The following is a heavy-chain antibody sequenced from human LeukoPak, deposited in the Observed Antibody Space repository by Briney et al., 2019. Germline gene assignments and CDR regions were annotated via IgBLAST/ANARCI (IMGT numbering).Heavy chain of an antibody. V-gene: IGHV1-8*02. J-gene: IGHJ4*02. Sequence: ASVKVSCKASGYTFTSYDINWVRQATGQGLEWMGWMNPNSGNTGYAQKFHGRVTPTRDTSITTAYMELSSLRSDDTAVYFCARGGKGLQLIGSFYDYWGQGTLVTVSS. CDR2: MNPNSGNT. D-gene: IGHD1-1*01. CDR1: GYTFTSYD. CDR3: ARGGKGLQLIGSFYDY.